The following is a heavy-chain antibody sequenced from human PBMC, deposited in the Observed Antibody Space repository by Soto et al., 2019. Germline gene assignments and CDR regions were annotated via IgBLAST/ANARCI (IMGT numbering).Heavy chain of an antibody. CDR3: AKDTDIVLVQAAIGTFDY. D-gene: IGHD2-2*01. CDR2: ISYDGSNK. Sequence: QVQLVESGGGVVQPGRSLRLSCAASGFTFSSYGMHWVRQAPGKGLEWVAVISYDGSNKYYADSVKGRFTISRDNSKNKLYLQMNSLGAEDTSVYYCAKDTDIVLVQAAIGTFDYWGQGTLVTVSS. CDR1: GFTFSSYG. J-gene: IGHJ4*02. V-gene: IGHV3-30*18.